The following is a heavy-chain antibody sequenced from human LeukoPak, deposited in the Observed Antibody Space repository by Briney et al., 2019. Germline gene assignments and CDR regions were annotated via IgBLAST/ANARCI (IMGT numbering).Heavy chain of an antibody. J-gene: IGHJ6*02. V-gene: IGHV3-48*03. Sequence: GGSLRLSCAASGFTFSSYEMNWVRQAPGKGLEWVSYISSSGSTIDYADSVKGRFTISRDNAKNSLYLQMNSLGAEDTAVYYCARSRTSDSSGYSYYYYGMDVWGQGTTVTVPS. D-gene: IGHD3-22*01. CDR2: ISSSGSTI. CDR1: GFTFSSYE. CDR3: ARSRTSDSSGYSYYYYGMDV.